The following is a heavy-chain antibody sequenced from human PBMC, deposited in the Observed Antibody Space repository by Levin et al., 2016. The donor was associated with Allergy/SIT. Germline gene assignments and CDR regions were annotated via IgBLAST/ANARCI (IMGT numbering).Heavy chain of an antibody. V-gene: IGHV1-18*01. D-gene: IGHD1-14*01. CDR2: ISVYNGET. CDR3: ALDGPIAVLTDTGP. CDR1: GHRSRVFG. Sequence: ASVKVSCKTSGHRSRVFGISWVRQAPGKGLEWVGWISVYNGETRYAQQFHDRVIMTKDSSTDTVYMEVTNLRADDTAVYYCALDGPIAVLTDTGPWGQGTLVTVSS. J-gene: IGHJ5*02.